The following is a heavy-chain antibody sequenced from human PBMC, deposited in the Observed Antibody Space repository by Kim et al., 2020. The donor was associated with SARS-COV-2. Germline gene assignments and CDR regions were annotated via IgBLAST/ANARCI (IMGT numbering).Heavy chain of an antibody. J-gene: IGHJ4*02. Sequence: SVKVSCKASGGTFSSYAISWVRQAPGQGLEWMGGIIPIFGTANYAQKFQGRVTITADESTSTAYMELSSLRSEDTAVYYCANLNWNYEPTFDYWGQGTLVTVSS. CDR1: GGTFSSYA. D-gene: IGHD1-7*01. CDR2: IIPIFGTA. V-gene: IGHV1-69*13. CDR3: ANLNWNYEPTFDY.